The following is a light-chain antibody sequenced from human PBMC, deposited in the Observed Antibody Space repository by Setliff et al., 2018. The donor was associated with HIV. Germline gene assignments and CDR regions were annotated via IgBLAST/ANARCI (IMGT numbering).Light chain of an antibody. V-gene: IGLV2-14*01. CDR2: EVT. J-gene: IGLJ1*01. Sequence: QSALTQPASVSGSPGQSIIISCTGTSSDVGGYNYVSWYQQHPGKAPKLIIYEVTNRPSGVSDRFSGSKSVNTASLTISGLQTEDEADYYCNSYTTSGTRVFGTGTKVPS. CDR1: SSDVGGYNY. CDR3: NSYTTSGTRV.